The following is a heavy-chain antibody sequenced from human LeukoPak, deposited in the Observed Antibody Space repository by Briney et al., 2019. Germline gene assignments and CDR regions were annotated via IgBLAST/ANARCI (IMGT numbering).Heavy chain of an antibody. CDR1: GYSISSGYY. V-gene: IGHV4-38-2*01. CDR3: ARQLTIFGVVSYYYYYMDV. J-gene: IGHJ6*03. CDR2: IYHSGST. Sequence: LETLSLTCAVSGYSISSGYYWGWIRQPPGKGLEWIGSIYHSGSTYYNPSLKSRVTISVDTSKNQFSLKLSSVTAADTAVYYCARQLTIFGVVSYYYYYMDVWGKGTTVTVSS. D-gene: IGHD3-3*01.